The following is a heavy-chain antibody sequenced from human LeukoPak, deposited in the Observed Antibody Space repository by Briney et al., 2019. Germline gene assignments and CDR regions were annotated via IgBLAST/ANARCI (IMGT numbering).Heavy chain of an antibody. CDR3: AKWINYDSSYGMDV. V-gene: IGHV3-23*01. J-gene: IGHJ6*02. D-gene: IGHD2-2*03. CDR2: IRGSGART. CDR1: GFTFDRDA. Sequence: QPGGSLRLSLAASGFTFDRDAMSWVRQAPGKGLEWVSAIRGSGARTYYADSVKGRFTISRDNSKDTLYVQMNSMRVDDTAVDYCAKWINYDSSYGMDVWGQGTTVTV.